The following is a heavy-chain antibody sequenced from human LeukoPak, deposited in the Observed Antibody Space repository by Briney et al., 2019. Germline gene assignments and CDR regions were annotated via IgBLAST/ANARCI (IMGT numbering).Heavy chain of an antibody. J-gene: IGHJ4*02. CDR3: AKIREVRGPFDY. D-gene: IGHD3-10*01. Sequence: GGSLRLSCAASGFTFSSYGMHWVRQAPGKGLEWVAVIWYDGSNKYYADSVKGRFTISRDNSKNTLYLQMNSLRAEDTAVYYCAKIREVRGPFDYWGQGTLVTVSS. V-gene: IGHV3-33*06. CDR2: IWYDGSNK. CDR1: GFTFSSYG.